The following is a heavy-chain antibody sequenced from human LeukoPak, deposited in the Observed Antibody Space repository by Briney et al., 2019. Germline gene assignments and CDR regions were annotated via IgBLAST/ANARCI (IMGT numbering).Heavy chain of an antibody. Sequence: ASVKVSCKASGGTFSSYAISWVRQAPGQGLEWMGGIIPIFGTANYAQKFQGRVTITADKSTSTAYMELRSLRSDDTAVYYCAREYGSGIYYYMDVWGKGTTVTVSS. CDR2: IIPIFGTA. J-gene: IGHJ6*03. V-gene: IGHV1-69*06. CDR3: AREYGSGIYYYMDV. D-gene: IGHD3-10*01. CDR1: GGTFSSYA.